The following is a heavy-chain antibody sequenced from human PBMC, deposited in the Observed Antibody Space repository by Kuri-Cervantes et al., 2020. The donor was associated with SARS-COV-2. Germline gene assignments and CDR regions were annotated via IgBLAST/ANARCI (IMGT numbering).Heavy chain of an antibody. CDR2: IKQDGSEK. D-gene: IGHD4-11*01. CDR3: ARDVMSNYGYFDY. V-gene: IGHV3-7*01. Sequence: GGSLRLSCAASGFTFSSYWMSWVRQAPGKGLEWVANIKQDGSEKYYVDSVKGRFTISRDNAKNSLYLQMNSLRAEDTAVYYCARDVMSNYGYFDYWGQGTLVTVSS. CDR1: GFTFSSYW. J-gene: IGHJ4*02.